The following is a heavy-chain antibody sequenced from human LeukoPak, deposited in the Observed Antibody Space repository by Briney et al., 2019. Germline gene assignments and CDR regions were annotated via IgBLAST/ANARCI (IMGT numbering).Heavy chain of an antibody. CDR1: GFTFSSYW. CDR3: ARESGYSSSWYTSTYYYYYGMDV. CDR2: IKQDGSEK. D-gene: IGHD6-13*01. J-gene: IGHJ6*02. Sequence: GGSLRLSCAASGFTFSSYWMSWVRQAPGKGLEWVANIKQDGSEKYYVDSVKGRFTISRDNAKNSLYLQMNSLRAEDTAVYYCARESGYSSSWYTSTYYYYYGMDVWGQGTTVTVS. V-gene: IGHV3-7*01.